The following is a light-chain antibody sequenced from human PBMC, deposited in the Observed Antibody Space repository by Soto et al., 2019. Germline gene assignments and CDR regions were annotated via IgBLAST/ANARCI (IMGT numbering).Light chain of an antibody. CDR1: QSVYSN. CDR2: GAS. J-gene: IGKJ4*01. V-gene: IGKV3-15*01. CDR3: QQRSNWPLT. Sequence: EIVMTQSPATLSVSPGERATLSCRASQSVYSNLAWYQQKPGQPPRLLIYGASTRATGIPARFSGSGSGTEFTFTISSLQSEDFAVYYCQQRSNWPLTFGGGTKVEIK.